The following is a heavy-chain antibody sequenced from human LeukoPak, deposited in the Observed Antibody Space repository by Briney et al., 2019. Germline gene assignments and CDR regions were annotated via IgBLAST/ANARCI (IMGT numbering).Heavy chain of an antibody. CDR3: AGDLYSYGDFDY. V-gene: IGHV3-30-3*01. Sequence: PGGSLRLSCAASGFTFSSYAMHWVRQAPGKGLEWVAVISYDGSNKYYADSVKGRFTISRDNSKNTLYLQMNSLRAEDTAVYYCAGDLYSYGDFDYWGQGTLVTVSS. J-gene: IGHJ4*02. D-gene: IGHD5-18*01. CDR1: GFTFSSYA. CDR2: ISYDGSNK.